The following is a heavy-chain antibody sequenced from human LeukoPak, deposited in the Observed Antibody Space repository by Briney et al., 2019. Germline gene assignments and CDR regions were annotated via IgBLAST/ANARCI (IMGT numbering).Heavy chain of an antibody. CDR3: GRGYSGCYHLCDF. CDR1: GFTFTDFG. CDR2: IWYLGDET. V-gene: IGHV3-33*01. D-gene: IGHD5-12*01. J-gene: IGHJ4*02. Sequence: GGSLRLSCAASGFTFTDFGMHWVRQAPGKGLEWVAVIWYLGDETRYADSVQGRFTISRDNSRNTLYLQMDNLRPEDTGVYYCGRGYSGCYHLCDFLGQGTLVTVSS.